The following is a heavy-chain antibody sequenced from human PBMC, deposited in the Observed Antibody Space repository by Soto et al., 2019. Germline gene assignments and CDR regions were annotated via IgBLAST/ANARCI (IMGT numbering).Heavy chain of an antibody. J-gene: IGHJ4*02. V-gene: IGHV3-23*01. Sequence: EVQLLESGGGLVQPGGSLRLSCGPSGFIFSNYAMIWVRQARGKGLGWVSAISGSGADTYYTESVKGRFTISRDNFKNTLYLQMNSLRAEDTAVYYCAKDTGRGGGSVFDYWGQGTLVTVSS. CDR3: AKDTGRGGGSVFDY. CDR1: GFIFSNYA. CDR2: ISGSGADT. D-gene: IGHD2-15*01.